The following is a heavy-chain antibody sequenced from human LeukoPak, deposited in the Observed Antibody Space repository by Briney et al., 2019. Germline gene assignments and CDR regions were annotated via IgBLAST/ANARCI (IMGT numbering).Heavy chain of an antibody. Sequence: PSETLSLTCAVYGGSLSGYYWSWIRQPPGKGLEWIGEINHSGSTNYNPSLKSRVTISVDTSKNQFSLKLSSVTAADTAVYYCAQGYDFWSGYYYGMDVWGQGTTVTVSS. V-gene: IGHV4-34*01. CDR2: INHSGST. CDR1: GGSLSGYY. D-gene: IGHD3-3*01. CDR3: AQGYDFWSGYYYGMDV. J-gene: IGHJ6*02.